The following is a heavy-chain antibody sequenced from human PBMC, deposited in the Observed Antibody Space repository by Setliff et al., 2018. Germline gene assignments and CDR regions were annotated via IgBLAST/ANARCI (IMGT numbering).Heavy chain of an antibody. CDR3: ARYRVVPAALNWFDP. V-gene: IGHV1-69*06. CDR2: IIPIFGTA. D-gene: IGHD2-2*01. CDR1: GGTFSSYA. J-gene: IGHJ5*02. Sequence: SVKVSCKASGGTFSSYAISWVRQAPGQGLEWRGGIIPIFGTANYAQKFQGRVTITADKSTSTAYMELSSLRSEDTAVYYCARYRVVPAALNWFDPWGQGTLVTVSS.